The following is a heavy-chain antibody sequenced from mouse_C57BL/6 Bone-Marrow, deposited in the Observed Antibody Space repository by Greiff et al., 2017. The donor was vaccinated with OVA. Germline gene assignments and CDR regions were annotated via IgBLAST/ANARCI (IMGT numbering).Heavy chain of an antibody. Sequence: DVHLVESEGGLVQPGSSMKLSCTASGFTFSDYYMAWVRQVPEKGLEWVANINYDGSSTYYLDSLKSRFIISRDNEKNILYLQMSSLKSEDTATYYCARGRQLYAMDYWGQGTSVTVSS. CDR3: ARGRQLYAMDY. D-gene: IGHD3-2*01. CDR2: INYDGSST. V-gene: IGHV5-16*01. CDR1: GFTFSDYY. J-gene: IGHJ4*01.